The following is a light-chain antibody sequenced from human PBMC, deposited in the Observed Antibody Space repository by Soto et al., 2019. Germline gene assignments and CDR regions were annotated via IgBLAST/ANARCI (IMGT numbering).Light chain of an antibody. J-gene: IGLJ1*01. CDR1: SSNVGSYNL. Sequence: QSALTQPASVSGSPGLSITISCTGTSSNVGSYNLVSWYQQHPGKAPKLMIYEVSKRPSGVSNRFSGSKSGNTASLTISGLQAEDEADYNCCSYAGSYTYVFGPGTKVTVL. CDR2: EVS. V-gene: IGLV2-23*02. CDR3: CSYAGSYTYV.